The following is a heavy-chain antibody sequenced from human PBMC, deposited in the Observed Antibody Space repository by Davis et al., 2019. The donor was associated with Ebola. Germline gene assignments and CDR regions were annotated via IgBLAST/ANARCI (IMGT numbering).Heavy chain of an antibody. V-gene: IGHV5-51*01. Sequence: GESLKISCKGSGYSFTSYWNGWVRQMPGKGLELMGIIYPGDSDTRYSPSFQGQVTISADKTISTAYLQCSSLKASDTAMYYCARQLAYYYYMDVWAKGTTVTVSS. CDR1: GYSFTSYW. CDR2: IYPGDSDT. J-gene: IGHJ6*03. D-gene: IGHD6-13*01. CDR3: ARQLAYYYYMDV.